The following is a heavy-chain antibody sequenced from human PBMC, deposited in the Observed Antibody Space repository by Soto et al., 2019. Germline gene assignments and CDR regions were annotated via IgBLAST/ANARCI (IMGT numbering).Heavy chain of an antibody. D-gene: IGHD3-10*01. CDR2: ISAYNGNT. J-gene: IGHJ6*02. CDR3: AGGSFRGYYYYGMAV. Sequence: QVQLVQSGAEVKKPGASVKVSCKASGYTFTSYGISWVRQAPGQGLEWMGWISAYNGNTNYAQKLQGRVTMTTDTSPSRAYMELRGLRSDETAVYYCAGGSFRGYYYYGMAVWGQGTTVTVSS. CDR1: GYTFTSYG. V-gene: IGHV1-18*01.